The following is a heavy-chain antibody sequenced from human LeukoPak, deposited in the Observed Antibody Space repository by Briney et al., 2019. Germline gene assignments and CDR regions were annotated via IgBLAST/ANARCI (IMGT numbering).Heavy chain of an antibody. D-gene: IGHD1-1*01. CDR3: ARPPDDNTWYYFHY. Sequence: PGGSLRLSCAASGFTFSNYWMTWVRQAPGKGLEWVANIKEDGSEKYYVDSVKGRFTISRDNAKTSLFLQMNSLRAEDTAVYYCARPPDDNTWYYFHYWGQGTLVTVSS. CDR1: GFTFSNYW. CDR2: IKEDGSEK. V-gene: IGHV3-7*01. J-gene: IGHJ4*02.